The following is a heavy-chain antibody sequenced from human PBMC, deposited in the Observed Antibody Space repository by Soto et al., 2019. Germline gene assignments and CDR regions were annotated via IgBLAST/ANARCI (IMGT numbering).Heavy chain of an antibody. CDR1: GGSISSYY. J-gene: IGHJ5*02. V-gene: IGHV4-59*01. CDR3: AREANWFDP. Sequence: QVQLQESGPGLVKPSETLSLTCTVSGGSISSYYWSWIRQPPGKGLEWIGYIYYSGSTNCNPSLKSRVTISVDTSKNQFSLKLSSVTAADTAVYYCAREANWFDPWGQGTLVTVSS. CDR2: IYYSGST.